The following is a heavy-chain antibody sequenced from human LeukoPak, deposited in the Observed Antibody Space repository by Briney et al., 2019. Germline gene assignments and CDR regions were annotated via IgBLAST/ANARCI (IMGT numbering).Heavy chain of an antibody. CDR1: GFTVSSNY. CDR2: ISGSGDNT. Sequence: GGSLRLSCAASGFTVSSNYMSWVRQAPGKGLERVSVISGSGDNTYYADSVKGRLTISRDNSKNTLYLQMNSLRGEDTAVYYCAKHKENYGDSCLDDYWGQGTLVTVSS. V-gene: IGHV3-23*01. D-gene: IGHD4-17*01. J-gene: IGHJ4*02. CDR3: AKHKENYGDSCLDDY.